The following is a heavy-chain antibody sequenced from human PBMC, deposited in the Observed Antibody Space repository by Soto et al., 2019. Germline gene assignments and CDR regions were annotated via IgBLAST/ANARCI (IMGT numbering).Heavy chain of an antibody. D-gene: IGHD6-19*01. V-gene: IGHV1-3*01. J-gene: IGHJ4*02. CDR2: INAGNGNT. Sequence: ASVKVSWKASGYTFTSYAIHWVRQAPGQRLEWMGWINAGNGNTKYSQKFQGRVTITRDTSASTAYMDLSSLRSEDTAVYYCARAVAVPADFDFWGQGTLVTVSS. CDR3: ARAVAVPADFDF. CDR1: GYTFTSYA.